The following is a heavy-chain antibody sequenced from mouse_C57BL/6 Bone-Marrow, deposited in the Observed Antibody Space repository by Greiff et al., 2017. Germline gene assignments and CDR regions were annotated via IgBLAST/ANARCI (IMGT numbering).Heavy chain of an antibody. J-gene: IGHJ3*01. CDR3: ARVVTPAWFAY. CDR2: ISYDGSN. CDR1: GYSITSGYY. D-gene: IGHD2-2*01. Sequence: DVKLQESGPGLVKPSQSLSLTCSVTGYSITSGYYWNWIRQFPGNKLEWMGYISYDGSNNYNPSLKNRISITRDTSKNQFFLKLNSVTTEDTATYYCARVVTPAWFAYWGQGTLVTVSA. V-gene: IGHV3-6*01.